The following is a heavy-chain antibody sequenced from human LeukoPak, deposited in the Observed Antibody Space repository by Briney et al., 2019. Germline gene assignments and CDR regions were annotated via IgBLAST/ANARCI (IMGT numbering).Heavy chain of an antibody. J-gene: IGHJ5*02. CDR3: ARDLSTVNNWFDP. Sequence: PSETLSLTCTVSGGSISSGSYYWSWIRQPAGKGLEWIRRIYTSGSTNYNPSLKSRVTISVDTSKNQFSLKLSSVTAADTAVYYCARDLSTVNNWFDPWGQGTLVTVSS. CDR2: IYTSGST. D-gene: IGHD4-17*01. CDR1: GGSISSGSYY. V-gene: IGHV4-61*02.